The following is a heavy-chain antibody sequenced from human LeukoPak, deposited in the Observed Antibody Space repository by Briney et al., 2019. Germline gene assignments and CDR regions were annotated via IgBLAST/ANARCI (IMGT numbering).Heavy chain of an antibody. D-gene: IGHD6-19*01. CDR2: ISGSGGST. CDR3: AKERSGIAVAGNNWFDP. CDR1: GFTFSSYA. V-gene: IGHV3-23*01. J-gene: IGHJ5*02. Sequence: GSLRLSCAASGFTFSSYAMSWVRQAPGKGLEWVSAISGSGGSTYYADSVKGRFTISRDNSKNTLYLQMNSLRAEDTVVYYCAKERSGIAVAGNNWFDPWGQGTLVTVSS.